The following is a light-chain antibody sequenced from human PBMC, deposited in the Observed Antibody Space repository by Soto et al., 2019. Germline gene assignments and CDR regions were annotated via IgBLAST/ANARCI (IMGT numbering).Light chain of an antibody. CDR1: SSNIGGNS. J-gene: IGLJ1*01. Sequence: QSVLTQPPSVSAAPGQKVNISCSGSSSNIGGNSVSWYQQLPGTAPKLLIYDDTKRPSGIPDRFSGSKSGTSATLGITGFQTGDEADYYCGSWDSSLSAYVFGTGTKVTVL. V-gene: IGLV1-51*01. CDR2: DDT. CDR3: GSWDSSLSAYV.